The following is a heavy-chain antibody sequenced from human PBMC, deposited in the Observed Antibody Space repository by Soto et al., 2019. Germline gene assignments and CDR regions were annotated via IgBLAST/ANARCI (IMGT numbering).Heavy chain of an antibody. V-gene: IGHV3-30*18. D-gene: IGHD2-15*01. Sequence: ESGGGVVQPGRSLRLSCAASGFTFSSYGMHWVRQAPGKGLEWVAVISYDGSNKYYADSVKGRFTISRDNSKNTLYLQMNSLRAEDTAVYYCAKEAQVVVAATPWFDPWGQGTLVTVSS. CDR3: AKEAQVVVAATPWFDP. CDR2: ISYDGSNK. J-gene: IGHJ5*02. CDR1: GFTFSSYG.